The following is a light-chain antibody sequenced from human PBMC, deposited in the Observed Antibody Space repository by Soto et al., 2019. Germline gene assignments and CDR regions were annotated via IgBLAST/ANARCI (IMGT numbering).Light chain of an antibody. CDR1: NIGRKS. V-gene: IGLV3-21*02. CDR2: DDR. CDR3: QVWDITGDPNYV. Sequence: SYGLTQPPSVSVAPGQTASIACGGDNIGRKSVHWYQQKPGQAPVLVVYDDRDRPSGIPERFSGSNSGNTATLTINRVEAGDEADYYCQVWDITGDPNYVFGTGTKLTVL. J-gene: IGLJ1*01.